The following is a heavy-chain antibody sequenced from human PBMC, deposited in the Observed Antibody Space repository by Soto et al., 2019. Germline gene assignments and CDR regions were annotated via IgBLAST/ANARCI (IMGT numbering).Heavy chain of an antibody. J-gene: IGHJ5*02. D-gene: IGHD6-13*01. CDR1: GFTFSSYA. Sequence: PGGSLRLSCAASGFTFSSYAMSWVRQAPGKGLEWVSAISGSGGSTYYADSVKGRFIISRDNAKNTLYLQMNSLRAEDTAVYYCAIPKGYSSSWNWFDPWGQGTLVTVSS. CDR3: AIPKGYSSSWNWFDP. CDR2: ISGSGGST. V-gene: IGHV3-23*01.